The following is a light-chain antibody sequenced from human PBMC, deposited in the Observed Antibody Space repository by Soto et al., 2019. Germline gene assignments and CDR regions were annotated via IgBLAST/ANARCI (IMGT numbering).Light chain of an antibody. Sequence: QAVVTQPPSVSGAPGQRVTISCTGNNSNLGAGYDVHWYQQLPGAAPKLVIFGNRNRPSGVTERFSGSKSGTSAALAITGLQAEDAADYYCQAYDYSLTAFVFGGGTKVTVL. V-gene: IGLV1-40*01. CDR1: NSNLGAGYD. CDR3: QAYDYSLTAFV. J-gene: IGLJ3*02. CDR2: GNR.